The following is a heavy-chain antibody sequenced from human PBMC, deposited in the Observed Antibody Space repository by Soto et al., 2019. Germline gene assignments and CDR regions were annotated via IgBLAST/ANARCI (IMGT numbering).Heavy chain of an antibody. V-gene: IGHV3-23*01. D-gene: IGHD5-12*01. J-gene: IGHJ4*01. CDR3: AKDDHSIVTTPFFFDF. Sequence: VSLRPSSTASGGKFISHAMSWVLKNPEKGLEWVSAIRGSGGSTYYADSGKGRCTSSSGNSKNTLYMQMNRLRAGDTSVVYCAKDDHSIVTTPFFFDFRGNGSVVTVSS. CDR1: GGKFISHA. CDR2: IRGSGGST.